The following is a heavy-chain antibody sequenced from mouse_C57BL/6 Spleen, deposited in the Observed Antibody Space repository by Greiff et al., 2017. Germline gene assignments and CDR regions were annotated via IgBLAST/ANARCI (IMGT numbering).Heavy chain of an antibody. V-gene: IGHV1-82*01. J-gene: IGHJ4*01. Sequence: VQLQQSGPELVKPGASVKISCKASGYAFSSSWMNWVKQRPGKGLEWIGRIYPGDGDTNYNGKFKGKATLTADKSSSTAYMQLSSLTSEDSAVYFCADGSPYYYAMDYWGQGTSVTVSS. CDR3: ADGSPYYYAMDY. CDR1: GYAFSSSW. CDR2: IYPGDGDT. D-gene: IGHD1-1*01.